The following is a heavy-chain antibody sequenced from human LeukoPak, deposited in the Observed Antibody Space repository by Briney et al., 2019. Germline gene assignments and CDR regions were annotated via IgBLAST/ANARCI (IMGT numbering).Heavy chain of an antibody. J-gene: IGHJ4*02. CDR3: ASAMMDLSPRY. V-gene: IGHV3-30-3*01. Sequence: PGGSLRLSCAASGFTFSSYAMHWVRQAPGKGLEWVAVISFDGSNEYYADSVKGRFTISRDNAKNSLYLQMNSLRAEDTAVYYCASAMMDLSPRYWGQGTLVTVSS. CDR1: GFTFSSYA. CDR2: ISFDGSNE. D-gene: IGHD2-2*01.